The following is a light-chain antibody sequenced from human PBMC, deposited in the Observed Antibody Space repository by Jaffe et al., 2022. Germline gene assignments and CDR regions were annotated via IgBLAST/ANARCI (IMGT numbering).Light chain of an antibody. CDR3: QAWDSTTAV. Sequence: SYELTQPPSVSVSPGQTATITCSGDKLGDKYASWYQQKPGQSPVVVIYQDTKRPSGISKRFSGSNSGNTATLTISETQAADEADYYCQAWDSTTAVFGGGTNLTVL. CDR2: QDT. J-gene: IGLJ2*01. CDR1: KLGDKY. V-gene: IGLV3-1*01.